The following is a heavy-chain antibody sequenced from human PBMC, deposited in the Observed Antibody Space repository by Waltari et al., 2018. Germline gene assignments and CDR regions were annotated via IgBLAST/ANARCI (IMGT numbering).Heavy chain of an antibody. CDR2: VHGSGRT. D-gene: IGHD2-15*01. CDR1: GDSMSSTYW. Sequence: QLQQSGPGLVKPSGTLSIICAVAGDSMSSTYWWSWVRQSPGRGLEWIGQVHGSGRTNYNPSFAGRVTMSLDTSAYHFALKLTSATAADTALYFCARDRGRGLYLDTWGQGTLVTVSP. CDR3: ARDRGRGLYLDT. J-gene: IGHJ4*02. V-gene: IGHV4-4*02.